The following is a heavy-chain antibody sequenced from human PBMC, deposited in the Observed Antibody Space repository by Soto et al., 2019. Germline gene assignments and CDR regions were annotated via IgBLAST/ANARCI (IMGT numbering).Heavy chain of an antibody. CDR2: ISSDGSGT. V-gene: IGHV3-74*01. CDR1: GFTLSSYW. CDR3: VRWATTGDY. D-gene: IGHD4-17*01. J-gene: IGHJ4*02. Sequence: GGSLRLSCGASGFTLSSYWMHWVRQAPGKGLVWVSRISSDGSGTSYADSVRGRFTISRDNAKNTLYLQVNSQRVEDTTVYYCVRWATTGDYWGQGTLVTVSS.